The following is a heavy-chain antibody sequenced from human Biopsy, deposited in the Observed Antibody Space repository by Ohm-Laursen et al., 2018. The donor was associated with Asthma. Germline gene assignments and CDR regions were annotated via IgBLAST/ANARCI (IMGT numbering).Heavy chain of an antibody. CDR3: ARKAGSCISRTCYSLDF. CDR1: GGTFNTYV. CDR2: IDSVFGTT. D-gene: IGHD2-2*01. Sequence: ASVKVSCKSLGGTFNTYVIGWVRQAPGQGLEWMGGIDSVFGTTTYPQKFQDRVTITADDSTSTVYMELSSLRSEDTAVYYCARKAGSCISRTCYSLDFWGQGTLVTVSS. V-gene: IGHV1-69*13. J-gene: IGHJ4*02.